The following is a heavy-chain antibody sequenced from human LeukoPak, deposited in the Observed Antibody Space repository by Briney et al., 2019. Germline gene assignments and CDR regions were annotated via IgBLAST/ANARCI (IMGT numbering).Heavy chain of an antibody. Sequence: GASVKVSCKASGYTFTSYGIIWVRQAPGEGLEWMGWISGYNGNTDYSQNLQGRVTMTTDTSTNTAYMELRSLRSDDTAVYYCARDLTYWGQGTLVTVSS. J-gene: IGHJ4*02. CDR1: GYTFTSYG. V-gene: IGHV1-18*01. CDR2: ISGYNGNT. CDR3: ARDLTY.